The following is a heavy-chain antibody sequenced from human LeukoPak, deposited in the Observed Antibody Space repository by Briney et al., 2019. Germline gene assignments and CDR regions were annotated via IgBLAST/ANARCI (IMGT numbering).Heavy chain of an antibody. Sequence: SETLSLTCTVSGGSISSYYWSWIRQPPGKGLEWIGYIYYSGSTNYNPSLKGRVTISVDTSKNQFSLKLSSVTAADTAVYYCARMAAAGTDYWGQGTLVAVSS. J-gene: IGHJ4*02. V-gene: IGHV4-59*01. CDR1: GGSISSYY. CDR3: ARMAAAGTDY. D-gene: IGHD6-13*01. CDR2: IYYSGST.